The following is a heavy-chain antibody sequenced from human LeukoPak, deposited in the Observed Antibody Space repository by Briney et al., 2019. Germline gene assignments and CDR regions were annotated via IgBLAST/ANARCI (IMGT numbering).Heavy chain of an antibody. V-gene: IGHV3-23*01. CDR2: ISGSGGST. J-gene: IGHJ4*02. Sequence: GGSLRLSCAASGFTFSSYAMSWVRQAPGKGLEWVSPISGSGGSTYYADSVKGRFAISRDNSKNTLYLQMNSLRAEDTAVYYCAKVVPYYDSITGYFDYWGQGTLVTVSS. CDR1: GFTFSSYA. CDR3: AKVVPYYDSITGYFDY. D-gene: IGHD3-22*01.